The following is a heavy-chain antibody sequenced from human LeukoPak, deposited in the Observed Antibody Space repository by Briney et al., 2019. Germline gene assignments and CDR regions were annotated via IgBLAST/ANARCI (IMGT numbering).Heavy chain of an antibody. Sequence: SETLSLTCAVYGGSFSGYYWSWIRQPPGKGLEWIGYIYYSGSTNYNPSLKSRVTISVDKSKNQFSLKLSSVTAADTAVYFCARRGISQGYYMDVWGKGTTVTISS. CDR3: ARRGISQGYYMDV. J-gene: IGHJ6*03. D-gene: IGHD6-13*01. CDR2: IYYSGST. V-gene: IGHV4-59*08. CDR1: GGSFSGYY.